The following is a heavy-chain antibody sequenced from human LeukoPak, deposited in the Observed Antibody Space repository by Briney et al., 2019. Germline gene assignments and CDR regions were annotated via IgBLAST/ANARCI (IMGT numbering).Heavy chain of an antibody. V-gene: IGHV3-21*01. CDR3: TSGLIAIESDNNLYQYMDV. J-gene: IGHJ6*03. Sequence: GGSLRLSCSGSGFTFSVYSMNWVRQAPGKGLEWVSSITSKSNYICYADSVKGRFTISRDNAMNSVFLQLNSLRAGDSAVYYCTSGLIAIESDNNLYQYMDVWGKGTTVTVSS. D-gene: IGHD2-21*01. CDR2: ITSKSNYI. CDR1: GFTFSVYS.